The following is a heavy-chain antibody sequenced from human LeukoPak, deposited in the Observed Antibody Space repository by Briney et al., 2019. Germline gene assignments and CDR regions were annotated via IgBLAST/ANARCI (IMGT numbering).Heavy chain of an antibody. CDR3: ARDSPGITIFGVVTPN. D-gene: IGHD3-3*01. J-gene: IGHJ4*02. CDR2: IKQDGSEK. CDR1: GFTFSSFW. V-gene: IGHV3-7*05. Sequence: GGSLRLSCSASGFTFSSFWMSWVRQAPGKGLEWVAKIKQDGSEKYYVDSVKGRFTISRDNAKNSLYLQMSSLRAEDTAVYYCARDSPGITIFGVVTPNGGQGTLVTVSS.